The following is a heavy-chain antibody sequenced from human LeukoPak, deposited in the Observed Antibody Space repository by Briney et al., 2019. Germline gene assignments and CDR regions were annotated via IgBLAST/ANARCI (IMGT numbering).Heavy chain of an antibody. V-gene: IGHV4-39*07. D-gene: IGHD6-13*01. J-gene: IGHJ4*02. Sequence: NPSETLSLTCTVSGGSISSNTYYWGWIRQPPGKGLEWIGSIYYSGSTYYNPSLKSRVTISVDTSKNQFSLKLSSVTAADTAVYYCARAPPRSGWYVPDYWGQGTLVTVSS. CDR1: GGSISSNTYY. CDR3: ARAPPRSGWYVPDY. CDR2: IYYSGST.